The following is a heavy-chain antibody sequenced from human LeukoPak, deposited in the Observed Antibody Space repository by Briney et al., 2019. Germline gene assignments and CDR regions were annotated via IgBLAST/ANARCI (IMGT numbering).Heavy chain of an antibody. CDR1: GFTVSRNY. J-gene: IGHJ4*02. CDR2: ISSGDTT. V-gene: IGHV3-66*01. Sequence: PGGSLRLSCAASGFTVSRNYMSWVRQAPGKGLEWVSVISSGDTTYYADSVKGRFTISRDSSKNTLYLQMNSLRAEDTAVYFCARDLGNSGDYWGQGTLVTVSS. CDR3: ARDLGNSGDY. D-gene: IGHD2/OR15-2a*01.